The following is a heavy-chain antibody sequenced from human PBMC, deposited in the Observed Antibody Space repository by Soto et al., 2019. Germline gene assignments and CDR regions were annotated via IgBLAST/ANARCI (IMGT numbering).Heavy chain of an antibody. D-gene: IGHD4-17*01. CDR3: ARGYGDYIKSVDY. J-gene: IGHJ4*02. CDR2: VGGYNGKT. CDR1: GYTFTNYG. V-gene: IGHV1-18*01. Sequence: QVQLVQSGAEVKKPGASVTVSCESSGYTFTNYGITWVRQAPGQGLEWMGWVGGYNGKTNYAPKFHDRVTMTRDTSTSTAYMDLRSLRYDDTAVYYCARGYGDYIKSVDYGGQGTLVTVSS.